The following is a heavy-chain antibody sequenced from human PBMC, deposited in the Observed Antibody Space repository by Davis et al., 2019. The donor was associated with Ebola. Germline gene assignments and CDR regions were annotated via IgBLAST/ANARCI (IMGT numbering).Heavy chain of an antibody. CDR3: ARAPASGYIFDY. CDR2: IYYSGST. D-gene: IGHD3-22*01. Sequence: PSETLSLTCTVSGGSISSSSYYWGWIRQPPGKGLEWIGSIYYSGSTYYNPSLKSRVTISVDTSKNQFSLKLSSVTAADTAVYYCARAPASGYIFDYWGQGTLVTVSS. CDR1: GGSISSSSYY. V-gene: IGHV4-39*01. J-gene: IGHJ4*02.